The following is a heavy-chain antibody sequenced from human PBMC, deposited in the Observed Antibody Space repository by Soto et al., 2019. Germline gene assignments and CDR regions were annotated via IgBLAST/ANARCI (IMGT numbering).Heavy chain of an antibody. J-gene: IGHJ4*02. CDR3: AHTWGLPFDY. V-gene: IGHV2-5*01. D-gene: IGHD3-16*01. CDR1: GFSLRTTGVG. CDR2: IYWNDDK. Sequence: QIALREAGPTLVEPTQTLTLTCTYSGFSLRTTGVGVGWIRQPPGKAHEWLVIIYWNDDKRYSPSLKNRFTLTSDISKSQVVLTMTNMDHVDTATYSCAHTWGLPFDYWGQGTLVIVSS.